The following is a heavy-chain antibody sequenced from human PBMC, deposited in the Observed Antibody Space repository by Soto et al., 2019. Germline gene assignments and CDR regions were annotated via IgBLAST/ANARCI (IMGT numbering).Heavy chain of an antibody. CDR3: AKDSGRGSADYYFDY. Sequence: GGSLRLSCAASGFSFSAYGMHWVRQAPGKGLERVAVISNDGNNKYHADSVKGRFTISRDNSKNTLYLQMNSLRAEDTAVYYCAKDSGRGSADYYFDYWGQGTLVTVSS. D-gene: IGHD3-10*01. V-gene: IGHV3-30*18. J-gene: IGHJ4*02. CDR2: ISNDGNNK. CDR1: GFSFSAYG.